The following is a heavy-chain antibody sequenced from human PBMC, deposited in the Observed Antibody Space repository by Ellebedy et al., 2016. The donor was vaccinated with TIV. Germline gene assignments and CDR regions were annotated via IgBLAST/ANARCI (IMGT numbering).Heavy chain of an antibody. D-gene: IGHD6-13*01. CDR2: ISTYNGDT. CDR1: GYTFSSYG. V-gene: IGHV1-18*01. Sequence: ASVKVSXXASGYTFSSYGISWVRQAPGQGLEWMGWISTYNGDTKYAQKLQGRVTMTTDTSTSTAYMELKSLRSEDTAVYYCASQSGSSWYQVDYWGQGTLVTVSS. CDR3: ASQSGSSWYQVDY. J-gene: IGHJ4*02.